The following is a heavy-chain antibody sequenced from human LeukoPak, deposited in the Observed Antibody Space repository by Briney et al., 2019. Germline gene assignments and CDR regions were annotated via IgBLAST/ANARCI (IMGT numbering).Heavy chain of an antibody. CDR3: ARDPLSDPPGDY. V-gene: IGHV1-69*05. CDR2: IIPIFGTA. Sequence: SVKVSCKASGGTFSSYAISWVRQAPGQGLEWMGRIIPIFGTANYAQKFQGRVTITTDESTSTAYMELSSLRSEDTAVYYCARDPLSDPPGDYWGQGTLVAVSS. CDR1: GGTFSSYA. J-gene: IGHJ4*02.